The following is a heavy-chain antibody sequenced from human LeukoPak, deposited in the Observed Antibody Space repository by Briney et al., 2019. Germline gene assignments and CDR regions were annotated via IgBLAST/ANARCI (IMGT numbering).Heavy chain of an antibody. CDR1: GGSISSYY. V-gene: IGHV4-59*01. CDR2: IYYSGST. D-gene: IGHD1-20*01. Sequence: SETLSLTCTVTGGSISSYYWSWIRQPPGKGLEWIGYIYYSGSTNYNPSLKSRVTISVDTSKNQFSLKLSSVTAADTAVYYCARSLTGIDYYFDYWGQGTLVTASS. J-gene: IGHJ4*02. CDR3: ARSLTGIDYYFDY.